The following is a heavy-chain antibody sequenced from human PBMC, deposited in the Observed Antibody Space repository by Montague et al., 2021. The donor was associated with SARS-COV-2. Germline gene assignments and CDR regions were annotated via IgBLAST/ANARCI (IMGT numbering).Heavy chain of an antibody. Sequence: SETLSLTCGVYGVSFSDDFWTWIRQSPGKGLEWIGEIGLSGRTNYNPSLNNRVTISLDTSRKQFSLNLNSVTAADTAIYYCARDFERGGNFDYWGQGILVTVSS. CDR1: GVSFSDDF. CDR2: IGLSGRT. CDR3: ARDFERGGNFDY. J-gene: IGHJ4*02. V-gene: IGHV4-34*01. D-gene: IGHD3-16*01.